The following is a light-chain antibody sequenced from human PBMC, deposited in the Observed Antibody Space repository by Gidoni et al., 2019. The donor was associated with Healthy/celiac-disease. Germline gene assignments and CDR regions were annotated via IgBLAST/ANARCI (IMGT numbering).Light chain of an antibody. CDR1: QSVSNN. V-gene: IGKV3-15*01. CDR2: GAS. CDR3: HQYNNWRT. J-gene: IGKJ1*01. Sequence: EKVMTQSPDTLSVSPGERATLSCRASQSVSNNLAWYQQKPGQAPRLLIYGASTRATGIPARFSGSGSGTEFTLTISSLQSEDFAVYYCHQYNNWRTFGQGTKVEIK.